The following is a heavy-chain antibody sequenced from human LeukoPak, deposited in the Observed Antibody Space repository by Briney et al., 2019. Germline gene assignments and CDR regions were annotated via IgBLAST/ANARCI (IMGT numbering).Heavy chain of an antibody. CDR1: GFTFSSFG. CDR2: ISFDGSNQ. CDR3: ARGALANGDDSWYFDL. Sequence: GGSLRLSCAASGFTFSSFGMHWVRQAPGQGLEWVAVISFDGSNQYYADSVKGRFTISRDNAKNSLYLQMNSLRAEDTAVYYCARGALANGDDSWYFDLWGRGTLVTVSS. J-gene: IGHJ2*01. V-gene: IGHV3-30*03. D-gene: IGHD4-17*01.